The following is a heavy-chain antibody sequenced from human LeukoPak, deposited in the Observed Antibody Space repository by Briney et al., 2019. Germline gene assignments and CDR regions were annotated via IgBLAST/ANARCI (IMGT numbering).Heavy chain of an antibody. CDR1: GFTFSSYA. D-gene: IGHD2-2*01. Sequence: PGGSLRLSCAASGFTFSSYAMSWVRQAPGKGLEWVSAFSGSGASTYYADSVKGRFTISRDNSKNTLYLQMNSLRAEDTAVYYSAKDLLVVPAAAKEPFDYWGQGTLVTVSS. CDR2: FSGSGAST. V-gene: IGHV3-23*01. J-gene: IGHJ4*02. CDR3: AKDLLVVPAAAKEPFDY.